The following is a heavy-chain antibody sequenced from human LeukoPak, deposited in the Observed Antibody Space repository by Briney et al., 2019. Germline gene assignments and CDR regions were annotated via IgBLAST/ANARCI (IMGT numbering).Heavy chain of an antibody. CDR3: ARDRSTYYDILTGYYKGTDY. CDR2: ISSSSSTI. D-gene: IGHD3-9*01. V-gene: IGHV3-48*04. J-gene: IGHJ4*02. Sequence: PGGSLRLSCAASGFTFSSYSMNWVRQAPGKGLEWVSYISSSSSTIYYADSVKGRFTISRDNAKNSLYLQMNSLRAEDTAVYYCARDRSTYYDILTGYYKGTDYWGQGTLVTVSS. CDR1: GFTFSSYS.